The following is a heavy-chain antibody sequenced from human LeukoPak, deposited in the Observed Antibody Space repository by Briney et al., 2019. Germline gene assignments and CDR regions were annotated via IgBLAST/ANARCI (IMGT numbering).Heavy chain of an antibody. CDR1: GFTFDSYG. Sequence: PGGSLRLSCAASGFTFDSYGMNWVRQAPGKGLEWVSGISGSGVYTYYADSVKGRFTISRDNSKNTLYLQMNSLRAEDTAVYYCARDKGSVDIWGQGTMVTASS. D-gene: IGHD6-25*01. CDR2: ISGSGVYT. V-gene: IGHV3-23*01. J-gene: IGHJ3*02. CDR3: ARDKGSVDI.